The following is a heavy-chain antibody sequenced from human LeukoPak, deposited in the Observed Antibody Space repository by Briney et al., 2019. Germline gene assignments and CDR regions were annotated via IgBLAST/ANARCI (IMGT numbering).Heavy chain of an antibody. V-gene: IGHV1-69*13. D-gene: IGHD3-22*01. CDR2: LIPIYGSA. CDR3: AGFFYDNSGDAFDI. Sequence: SVRVSCKASGGSFTFTSHAISWVRQAPGQGLEWMGGLIPIYGSANYAQKFQGRLTITSDESTRTVYMELSSLRPEDSAVHYCAGFFYDNSGDAFDIWGQGTMVTVSS. J-gene: IGHJ3*02. CDR1: GGSFTFTSHA.